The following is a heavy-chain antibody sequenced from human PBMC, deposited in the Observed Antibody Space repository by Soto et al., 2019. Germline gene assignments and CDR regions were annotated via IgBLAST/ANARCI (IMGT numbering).Heavy chain of an antibody. V-gene: IGHV3-33*02. Sequence: GGSLRLSCAASGFTFSTFGMHWVRRAPGKGLEWVANIWNDGTNTYYADFAKGRFTVSRDNSKNTLFLQMNSLRAEDTAVYYCARERVDIAMAHFDYWGQGIRVTVSS. CDR3: ARERVDIAMAHFDY. J-gene: IGHJ4*02. CDR2: IWNDGTNT. CDR1: GFTFSTFG. D-gene: IGHD5-18*01.